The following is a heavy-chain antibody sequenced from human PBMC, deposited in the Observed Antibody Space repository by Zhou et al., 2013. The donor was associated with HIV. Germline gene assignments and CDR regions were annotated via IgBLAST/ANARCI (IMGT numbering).Heavy chain of an antibody. J-gene: IGHJ4*02. V-gene: IGHV1-46*01. Sequence: QVQLVQSGAEVKRPGASVKVSCKASGYTLTGFGVSWVRQAPGQGLEWMGIINPSGGSTRYAQKFQGRVTMTRDTSTSTVYMELSSLRSEDTAVYYCARVGYGDGFDYWGQGTLVTVSS. CDR1: GYTLTGFG. CDR2: INPSGGST. CDR3: ARVGYGDGFDY. D-gene: IGHD4-17*01.